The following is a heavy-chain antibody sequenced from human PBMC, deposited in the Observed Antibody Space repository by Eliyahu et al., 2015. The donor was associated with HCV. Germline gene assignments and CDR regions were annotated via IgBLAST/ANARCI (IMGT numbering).Heavy chain of an antibody. J-gene: IGHJ6*02. CDR1: GGSIRISKW. CDR3: ARVDRSYYGMDV. D-gene: IGHD3/OR15-3a*01. CDR2: VFHSGHT. V-gene: IGHV4-4*03. Sequence: QVKLQESGPGLVKPPGTLXLXXAVSGGSIRISKWWSWVRQTPVKGLEWIGEVFHSGHTNYNPSFKSRVIISVDKSKNQFSLNLTSVTAADTAVYYCARVDRSYYGMDVWGEGTTVIVSS.